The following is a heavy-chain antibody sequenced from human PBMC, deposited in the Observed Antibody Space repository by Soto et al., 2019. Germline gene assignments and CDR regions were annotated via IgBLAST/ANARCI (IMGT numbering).Heavy chain of an antibody. CDR2: ISAYNGNT. V-gene: IGHV1-18*01. CDR1: GYTFTSYA. D-gene: IGHD6-19*01. CDR3: ARVLGQWLVQNDAFDI. J-gene: IGHJ3*02. Sequence: ASVKVSCKASGYTFTSYAMHWVRQAPGQGLEWMGWISAYNGNTNYAQKLQGRVTMTTDTSTSTAYMELRSLRSDDTAVYYCARVLGQWLVQNDAFDIWGQGTMVTVSS.